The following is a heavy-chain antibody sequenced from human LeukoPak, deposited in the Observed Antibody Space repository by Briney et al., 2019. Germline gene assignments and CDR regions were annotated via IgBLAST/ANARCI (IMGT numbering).Heavy chain of an antibody. CDR1: GYSFTGYY. CDR3: ARDRAAATYPDY. CDR2: INPNSGGT. J-gene: IGHJ4*02. D-gene: IGHD6-13*01. Sequence: ASVKVSCKASGYSFTGYYMHWVRQAPGQGLEWMGWINPNSGGTNYAQKFQGRVTMTRDTSISTAYMELSRLRSDDTAVYYCARDRAAATYPDYWGQGTLVTVSS. V-gene: IGHV1-2*02.